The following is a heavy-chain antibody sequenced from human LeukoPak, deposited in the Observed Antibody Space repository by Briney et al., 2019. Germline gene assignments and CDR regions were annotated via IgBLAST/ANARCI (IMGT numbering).Heavy chain of an antibody. Sequence: GGSLRLSCAASGFPLSSDAMNWVRQAPGKGLEWVSVISASGAGTYYADSVKGRFTISRDNSKNTLYLQMNSLRAEDTAVYYCAKDRVARDFYYFDYWGQGTLVTVSS. CDR1: GFPLSSDA. CDR2: ISASGAGT. D-gene: IGHD2-15*01. J-gene: IGHJ4*02. V-gene: IGHV3-23*01. CDR3: AKDRVARDFYYFDY.